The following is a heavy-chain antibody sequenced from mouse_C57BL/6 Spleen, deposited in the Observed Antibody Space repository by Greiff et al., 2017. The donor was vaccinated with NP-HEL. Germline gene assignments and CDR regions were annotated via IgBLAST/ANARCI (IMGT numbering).Heavy chain of an antibody. D-gene: IGHD1-1*01. Sequence: EVQLQQSGPELVKPGASVKIPCKASGYTFTDYNMDWVKQSHGKSLEWIGDINPNNGGTIYNQKFKGKATLTVDKSSSTAYMELRSLTSEDTAVYYCATTVVAGRYYFDYWGQGTTLTVSS. J-gene: IGHJ2*01. CDR2: INPNNGGT. CDR1: GYTFTDYN. V-gene: IGHV1-18*01. CDR3: ATTVVAGRYYFDY.